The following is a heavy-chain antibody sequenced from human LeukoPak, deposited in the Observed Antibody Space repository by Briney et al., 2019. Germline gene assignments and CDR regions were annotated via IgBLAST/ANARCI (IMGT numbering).Heavy chain of an antibody. J-gene: IGHJ4*02. D-gene: IGHD3-3*01. CDR1: GFTFDDYG. CDR2: INWNGGST. V-gene: IGHV3-20*04. Sequence: GGSLRLSCAASGFTFDDYGMSWVRQAPGKGLEWVSGINWNGGSTGYADSVKGRFTISRDNAKNSLYLQMNSLRADDTALYYCARSGGKSSYYDFWSGSQYYFDYWGQGTLVTVSS. CDR3: ARSGGKSSYYDFWSGSQYYFDY.